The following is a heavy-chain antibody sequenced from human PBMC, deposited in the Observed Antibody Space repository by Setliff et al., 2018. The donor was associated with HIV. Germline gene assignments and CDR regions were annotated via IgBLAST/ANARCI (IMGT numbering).Heavy chain of an antibody. D-gene: IGHD3-16*02. CDR3: ARGNVWGNYRYSPYYYMDV. CDR1: GGSVKTIGFY. J-gene: IGHJ6*03. CDR2: TYHTGST. Sequence: SETLSLTCTVSGGSVKTIGFYWSWIRQRPGKGLERIGHTYHTGSTSYSPSPSLKSRVTISIDTSTNVFSLRLTSVTAADTAVYYCARGNVWGNYRYSPYYYMDVWGKGTTVTVSS. V-gene: IGHV4-31*03.